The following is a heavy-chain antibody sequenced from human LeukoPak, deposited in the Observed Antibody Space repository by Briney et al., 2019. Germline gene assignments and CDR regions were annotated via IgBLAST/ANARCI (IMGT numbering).Heavy chain of an antibody. Sequence: GGSLRLSCAASGFTFDDYAMHWVRQAPGKGLEWVSGISWNSGSIGYADSVKGRFTISRDNAKNSLYLQMNSLRAEDVDLYYCAKDQRAWLVEGGSFDYWGQGTLVTVSS. CDR1: GFTFDDYA. CDR2: ISWNSGSI. CDR3: AKDQRAWLVEGGSFDY. V-gene: IGHV3-9*03. J-gene: IGHJ4*02. D-gene: IGHD6-19*01.